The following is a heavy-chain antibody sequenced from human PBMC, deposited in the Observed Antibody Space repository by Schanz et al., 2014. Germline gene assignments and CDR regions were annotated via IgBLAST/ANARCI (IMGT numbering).Heavy chain of an antibody. D-gene: IGHD3-10*01. V-gene: IGHV1-8*01. CDR2: MNPKTGNT. J-gene: IGHJ6*04. CDR3: ARDFDDRRGYGSGYCLGDCMDV. CDR1: GFNFNNYD. Sequence: QVQLVQSGAEVKKPGASVKVSCTASGFNFNNYDINWVRQATGQGLEWMGWMNPKTGNTDHAQKFQGRVSMTWDTSTSTAYLDLSRLRSEDTAVYYCARDFDDRRGYGSGYCLGDCMDVWGRGTTVTVSS.